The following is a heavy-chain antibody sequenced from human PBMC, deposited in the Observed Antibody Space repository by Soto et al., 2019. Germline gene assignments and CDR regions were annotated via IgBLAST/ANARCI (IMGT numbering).Heavy chain of an antibody. V-gene: IGHV4-34*01. D-gene: IGHD1-26*01. J-gene: IGHJ4*02. CDR2: INHSGST. CDR1: GGSFSRYY. Sequence: QVQLQQWGAGLLKPSETLSLTCAVYGGSFSRYYWCWIRQPPGKGLEWIGEINHSGSTNYNPSLKSRLTRSVDTSKTQVSLTLSSVTAPDTAVYYCARGPSLTVLVGATPVDYWGQGTLGTVSS. CDR3: ARGPSLTVLVGATPVDY.